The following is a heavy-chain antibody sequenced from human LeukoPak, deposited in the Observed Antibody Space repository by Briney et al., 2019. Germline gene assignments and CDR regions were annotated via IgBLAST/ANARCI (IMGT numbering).Heavy chain of an antibody. CDR1: GFTFSSYG. D-gene: IGHD3-10*01. CDR3: VREAGTGDY. CDR2: IKQDGSEK. J-gene: IGHJ4*02. V-gene: IGHV3-7*01. Sequence: GGSLRLSCAASGFTFSSYGMHWVRQAPGKGLEWVANIKQDGSEKYYVDSVKGRFTISRDNAKNSLYLQMNSLRAEDTAVYYCVREAGTGDYWGQGTLVTVSS.